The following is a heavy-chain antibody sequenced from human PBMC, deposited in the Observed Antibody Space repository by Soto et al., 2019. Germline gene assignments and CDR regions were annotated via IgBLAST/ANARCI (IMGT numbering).Heavy chain of an antibody. CDR1: GFTFSSFD. D-gene: IGHD4-17*01. Sequence: EVQLVESGGGLVKPGWSLRLSCATSGFTFSSFDMDWVRQAPGKGLEWVSSIHRASTYIYYADSVRGRFTISRDNATGSLYLQMNTLTVADTAAYYCARRAVTTYHFFDYWGQGALVTVSS. CDR3: ARRAVTTYHFFDY. V-gene: IGHV3-21*06. CDR2: IHRASTYI. J-gene: IGHJ4*02.